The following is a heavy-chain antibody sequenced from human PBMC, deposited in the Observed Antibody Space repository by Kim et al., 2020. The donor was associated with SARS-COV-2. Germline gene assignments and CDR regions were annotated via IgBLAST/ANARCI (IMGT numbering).Heavy chain of an antibody. Sequence: SETLSLTCAVYGGSFSGYYWSWIRQPPGKGLEWIGEINHSGSTNYNPSLKSRVTISVDTSKNQFSLKLSSVTAADTAVYYCAREARSQNYYYYYYMDVWG. CDR3: AREARSQNYYYYYYMDV. V-gene: IGHV4-34*01. CDR1: GGSFSGYY. J-gene: IGHJ6*03. CDR2: INHSGST. D-gene: IGHD1-26*01.